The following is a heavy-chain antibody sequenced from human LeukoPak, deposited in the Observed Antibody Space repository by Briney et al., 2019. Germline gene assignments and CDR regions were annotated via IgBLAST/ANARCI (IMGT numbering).Heavy chain of an antibody. V-gene: IGHV4-34*01. CDR2: INHSGST. CDR3: ASQGYCTNGVCYR. CDR1: GGSFSGYY. D-gene: IGHD2-8*01. Sequence: SETLSLTCAVYGGSFSGYYWSRIRQPPGKGLEGIGEINHSGSTNYNPSLKSLVTISVDTSKNQFSLKLSSVTAADTAVYYCASQGYCTNGVCYRWGQGTLVTVSA. J-gene: IGHJ5*02.